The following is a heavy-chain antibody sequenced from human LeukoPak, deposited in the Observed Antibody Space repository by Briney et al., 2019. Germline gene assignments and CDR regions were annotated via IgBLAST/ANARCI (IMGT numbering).Heavy chain of an antibody. D-gene: IGHD6-13*01. Sequence: GESLKISCKGSGYSFTSYWIGWVRQMPGKGLEWMGIIYPGDSDTRYSPSFQGQVTISADKSISTAYLQWSSLKASDTAMYYCVRSSSWYRYWFDPWGQGTLVTVSS. V-gene: IGHV5-51*01. CDR3: VRSSSWYRYWFDP. J-gene: IGHJ5*02. CDR2: IYPGDSDT. CDR1: GYSFTSYW.